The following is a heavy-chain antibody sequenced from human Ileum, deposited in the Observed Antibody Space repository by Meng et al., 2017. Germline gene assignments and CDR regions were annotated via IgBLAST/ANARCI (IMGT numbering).Heavy chain of an antibody. D-gene: IGHD3-3*01. CDR3: ARENTIFGVVWGSWFDP. V-gene: IGHV4-30-4*01. Sequence: QVQLQESGPGLVKPSQTLSLTCPVSGGSIRSGDYYWSWIRQPPGKGLEWIGYIYYSGSTYYNPSLKSRVTISVDTSKNQFSLKLSSVTAADTAVYYCARENTIFGVVWGSWFDPWGQGTLVTVSS. CDR1: GGSIRSGDYY. CDR2: IYYSGST. J-gene: IGHJ5*02.